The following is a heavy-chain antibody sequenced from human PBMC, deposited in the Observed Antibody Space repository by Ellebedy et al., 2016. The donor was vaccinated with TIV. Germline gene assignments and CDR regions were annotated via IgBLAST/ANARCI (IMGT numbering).Heavy chain of an antibody. CDR1: GYSFTSYW. Sequence: GESLKISCQGSGYSFTSYWIGWVRQMPGKGLEWMGIIYPGDSDTRYSPSFQGQVTISADKSISTAYLQWSSLKASDTAMYYCARYYSGYESNYYYGMDVWGQGTAVTVSS. J-gene: IGHJ6*02. CDR3: ARYYSGYESNYYYGMDV. CDR2: IYPGDSDT. D-gene: IGHD5-12*01. V-gene: IGHV5-51*01.